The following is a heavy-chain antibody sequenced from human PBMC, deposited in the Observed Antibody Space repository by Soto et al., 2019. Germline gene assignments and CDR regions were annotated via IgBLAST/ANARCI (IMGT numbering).Heavy chain of an antibody. J-gene: IGHJ4*02. Sequence: QVQLVQSGAEVKKPGSSVKVSCKASGGTFSSYAISWVRQAPGQGLEWMGGIIPIFGTANYAQKFQGRVTITADESTRTAYMELSSLRSEDTAVYYCARGSGGDIAVAGNPFEDWGQGTLVTVSS. CDR3: ARGSGGDIAVAGNPFED. V-gene: IGHV1-69*01. CDR1: GGTFSSYA. D-gene: IGHD6-19*01. CDR2: IIPIFGTA.